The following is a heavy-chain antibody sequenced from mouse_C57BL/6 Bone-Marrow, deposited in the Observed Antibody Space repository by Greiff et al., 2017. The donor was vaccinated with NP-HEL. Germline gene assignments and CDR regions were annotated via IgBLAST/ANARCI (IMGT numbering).Heavy chain of an antibody. CDR3: ARGKLGRGDY. Sequence: EVKLVESGGGLVKPGGSLKLSCAASGFTFRDYGMHWVRQAPEKGLEWVAYISSGSSTIYYADTVKGRFTISRDNAKNTLFLQMTSPTSEDTAMYYCARGKLGRGDYWGQGTTLTVSS. J-gene: IGHJ2*01. CDR2: ISSGSSTI. V-gene: IGHV5-17*01. D-gene: IGHD4-1*01. CDR1: GFTFRDYG.